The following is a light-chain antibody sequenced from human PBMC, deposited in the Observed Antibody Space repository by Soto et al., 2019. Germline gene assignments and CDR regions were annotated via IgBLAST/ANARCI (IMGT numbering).Light chain of an antibody. CDR1: SSNIGINY. Sequence: QSVLTQPPSVSAAPGQKITISCSGSSSNIGINYVSWFQHLPGTAPKLLMYDNNKRPSGIPDRFSASKSGTSATLGITGLQTGDEADYYCGTWDSSLSVYVFGTGTKVTVL. V-gene: IGLV1-51*01. CDR3: GTWDSSLSVYV. CDR2: DNN. J-gene: IGLJ1*01.